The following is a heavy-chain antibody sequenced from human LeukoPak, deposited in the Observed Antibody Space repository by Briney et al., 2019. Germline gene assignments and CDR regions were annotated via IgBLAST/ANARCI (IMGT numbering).Heavy chain of an antibody. CDR3: AREGSRGYDDY. CDR1: GYTLTSYN. J-gene: IGHJ4*02. V-gene: IGHV1-46*03. CDR2: INPSGGST. D-gene: IGHD3-22*01. Sequence: SSVKVSCKASGYTLTSYNMHLVRRAPGQGLEWMGIINPSGGSTSYAQKFQGRVTMTRDTSTSTVYMELSSLRSEDTAVYYCAREGSRGYDDYWGQGTLVTVSS.